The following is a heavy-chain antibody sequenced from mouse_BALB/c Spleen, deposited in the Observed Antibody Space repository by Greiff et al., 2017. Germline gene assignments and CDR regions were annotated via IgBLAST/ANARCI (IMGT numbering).Heavy chain of an antibody. D-gene: IGHD3-3*01. Sequence: VQLQQSGAELMKPGASVKISCKATGYTFSSYWIEWVKQRPGHGLEWIGEILPGSGSSNYNEKFKGKATFTADTSSNTAYMQLSSLTSEDSAVYYCASRAYFDVWGAGTTVTVSS. CDR2: ILPGSGSS. CDR1: GYTFSSYW. CDR3: ASRAYFDV. V-gene: IGHV1-9*01. J-gene: IGHJ1*01.